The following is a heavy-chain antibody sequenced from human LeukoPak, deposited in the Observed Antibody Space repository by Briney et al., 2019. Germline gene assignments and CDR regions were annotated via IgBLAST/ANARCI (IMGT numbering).Heavy chain of an antibody. J-gene: IGHJ6*02. V-gene: IGHV4-59*01. Sequence: SETLSLTCTVSGGSISSNYWSWVRQPPGKGLEWIGYFHYSGRTNYNPSLKSRVTISVDTSKNQFSLKLSSVTAADTAVYYCATEVAPSDHYYYYGMDVWGQGTTVTVSS. CDR1: GGSISSNY. D-gene: IGHD5-12*01. CDR2: FHYSGRT. CDR3: ATEVAPSDHYYYYGMDV.